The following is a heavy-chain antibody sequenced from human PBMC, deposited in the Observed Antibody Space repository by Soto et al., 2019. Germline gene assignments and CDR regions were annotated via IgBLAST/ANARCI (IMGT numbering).Heavy chain of an antibody. D-gene: IGHD3-10*01. CDR3: ARVFGFGGMDV. CDR1: GGSISSGGYY. J-gene: IGHJ6*02. CDR2: SYYRWST. Sequence: QVQLQESGPGLVKPSQTLSLTCTVSGGSISSGGYYWSWIRQHPGKGLEWIGYSYYRWSTYYNPSLKRRVTISVDTSKNPFSLKLSSVTAADTAVYYCARVFGFGGMDVWGQGTTVTVSS. V-gene: IGHV4-31*03.